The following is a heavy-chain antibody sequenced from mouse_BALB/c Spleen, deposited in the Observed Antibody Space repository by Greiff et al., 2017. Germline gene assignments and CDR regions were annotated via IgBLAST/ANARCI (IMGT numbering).Heavy chain of an antibody. CDR3: ARSTATQFAY. CDR1: GYSITSDYA. D-gene: IGHD1-2*01. J-gene: IGHJ3*01. CDR2: ISYSGST. Sequence: DVKLVESGPGLVKPSQSLSLTCTVTGYSITSDYAWNWIRQFPGNKLEWMGYISYSGSTSYNPSLKSRISITRDTSKNQFFLQLNSVTTEDTATYYCARSTATQFAYWGQGTLVTVSA. V-gene: IGHV3-2*02.